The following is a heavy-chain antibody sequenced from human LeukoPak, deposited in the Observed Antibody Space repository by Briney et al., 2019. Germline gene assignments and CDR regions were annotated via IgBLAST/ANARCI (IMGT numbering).Heavy chain of an antibody. CDR1: GFTFSSYW. J-gene: IGHJ4*02. D-gene: IGHD3-22*01. CDR2: IYSGGST. V-gene: IGHV3-53*01. CDR3: ARGLNYYDSSGYYHY. Sequence: GGSLRLSCAASGFTFSSYWMSWVRQAPGKGLEWVSIIYSGGSTYYADSVKGRFTLSRDNSKNTLYLQMNSLRAEDTAVYYCARGLNYYDSSGYYHYWGQGTLVTVSS.